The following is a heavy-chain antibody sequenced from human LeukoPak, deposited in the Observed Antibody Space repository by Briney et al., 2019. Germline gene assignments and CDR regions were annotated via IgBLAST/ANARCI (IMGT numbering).Heavy chain of an antibody. CDR3: ARRQRYSKPTTNWFDP. V-gene: IGHV4-34*01. Sequence: PSETLSLTCAVYGGSFSGYYWSWIRQPPGKGLEWIGEINHSGSTNYNPSLKSRVTISVDTSKNQFSLKLSSVTAADTAVYYCARRQRYSKPTTNWFDPWGQGTLVTVSS. D-gene: IGHD6-13*01. CDR2: INHSGST. CDR1: GGSFSGYY. J-gene: IGHJ5*02.